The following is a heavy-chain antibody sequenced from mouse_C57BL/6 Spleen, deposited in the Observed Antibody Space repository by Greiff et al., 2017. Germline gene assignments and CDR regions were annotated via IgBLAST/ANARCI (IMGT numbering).Heavy chain of an antibody. Sequence: QVQLQQSGAELARPGASVKLSCKASGYTFTSYGISWVKQRTGQGLEWIGEIYPRSGNTYYNEKFKGKATLTADKSSSTAYMELRSLTSEDSAVYFCARCGGSYWYFDVWGTGTTVTVSS. CDR1: GYTFTSYG. CDR2: IYPRSGNT. CDR3: ARCGGSYWYFDV. V-gene: IGHV1-81*01. J-gene: IGHJ1*03. D-gene: IGHD1-1*02.